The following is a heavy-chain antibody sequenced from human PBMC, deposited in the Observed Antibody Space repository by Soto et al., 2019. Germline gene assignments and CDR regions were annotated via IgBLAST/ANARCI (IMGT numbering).Heavy chain of an antibody. Sequence: GESLKISCAASGFTFSSYGMHWVRQAPGKGLEWVAVISYDGSNKYYADSVKGRFTISRDNSKNTLYLQMNSLRAEDTAVYYCAKDYDFWSGPIDYWGQGTLVTVSS. V-gene: IGHV3-30*18. CDR3: AKDYDFWSGPIDY. CDR2: ISYDGSNK. D-gene: IGHD3-3*01. CDR1: GFTFSSYG. J-gene: IGHJ4*02.